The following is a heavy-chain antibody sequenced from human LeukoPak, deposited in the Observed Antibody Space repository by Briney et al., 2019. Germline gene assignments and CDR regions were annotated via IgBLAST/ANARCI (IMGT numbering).Heavy chain of an antibody. CDR1: GISISNYY. CDR3: AGGPSGTAFDD. CDR2: IYISGNT. D-gene: IGHD1-1*01. Sequence: SETLSLTCAVSGISISNYYWSWIRQPAGKGLEWIGRIYISGNTNYKPSLKSRLTISVDKSKNHLSLKLTSLTAADTAFYYCAGGPSGTAFDDWGHGTLVTVSS. J-gene: IGHJ4*01. V-gene: IGHV4-4*07.